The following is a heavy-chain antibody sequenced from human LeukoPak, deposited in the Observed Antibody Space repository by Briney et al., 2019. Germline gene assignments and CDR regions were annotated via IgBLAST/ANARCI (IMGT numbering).Heavy chain of an antibody. CDR3: ARGSDYYDSSGLNDY. Sequence: GGSLRLSCVASGFTFSNYAMHWVRQAPGKGLEWVAVISYGGSNKYYADSVNGRFIISRDNSKNTLYLQMISLSAEDTAVYYCARGSDYYDSSGLNDYWGQGTLVTVSS. D-gene: IGHD3-22*01. CDR1: GFTFSNYA. J-gene: IGHJ4*02. V-gene: IGHV3-30*04. CDR2: ISYGGSNK.